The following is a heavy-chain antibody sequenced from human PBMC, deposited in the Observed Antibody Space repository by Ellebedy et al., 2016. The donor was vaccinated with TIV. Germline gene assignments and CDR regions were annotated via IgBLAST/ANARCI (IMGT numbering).Heavy chain of an antibody. D-gene: IGHD4-17*01. CDR3: ATDGSYGDYRSPTHAFEI. V-gene: IGHV3-7*01. CDR1: GFSFSSYW. J-gene: IGHJ3*02. CDR2: IFQDGSAK. Sequence: GESLKISCAASGFSFSSYWMSWVRHAPGKGLEWVANIFQDGSAKYYVDSVKGRFTISRDNAKNSLYLLMNSLSAEDTGVYYCATDGSYGDYRSPTHAFEIWGQGTMVTVSS.